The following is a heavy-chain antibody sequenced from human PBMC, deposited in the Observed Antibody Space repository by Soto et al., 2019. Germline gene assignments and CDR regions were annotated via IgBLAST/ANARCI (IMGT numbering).Heavy chain of an antibody. D-gene: IGHD3-10*01. CDR1: GGSISSGGYS. J-gene: IGHJ5*02. CDR2: IYHSGST. CDR3: ARAPMVRGVDWFDP. Sequence: QLQLQESGSGLVKPSQTLSLTCAVSGGSISSGGYSWSWIRQPPGKGLEWIGYIYHSGSTYYNPSRTSRVTISVDRSKNQFSLKLSSVTAADTAVYYCARAPMVRGVDWFDPWGQGTLVTVSS. V-gene: IGHV4-30-2*01.